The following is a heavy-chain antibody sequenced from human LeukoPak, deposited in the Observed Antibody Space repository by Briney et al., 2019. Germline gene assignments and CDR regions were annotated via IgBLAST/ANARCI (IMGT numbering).Heavy chain of an antibody. CDR1: GYTFTSYY. Sequence: GASVKVSCKASGYTFTSYYMHWVRQAPGQGLEWMGIINPSGGSPSYAQKFQGRVTMTRDTSTSTVYMELSSLRSEDTAVYYCARDAETYYYDSSGYTRDYWGQGTLVTVSS. CDR2: INPSGGSP. CDR3: ARDAETYYYDSSGYTRDY. V-gene: IGHV1-46*01. J-gene: IGHJ4*02. D-gene: IGHD3-22*01.